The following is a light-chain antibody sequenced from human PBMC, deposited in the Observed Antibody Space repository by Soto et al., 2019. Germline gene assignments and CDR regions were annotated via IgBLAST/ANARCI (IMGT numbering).Light chain of an antibody. CDR1: KLGDKY. CDR3: QAWDSEGA. CDR2: QDS. Sequence: SYELTQPPSVSVSPGQTASITCSGDKLGDKYACWYQQKPGQSPVLVTYQDSKRPSGIPERFSGSNSGNTATLTISGTQAMDEADYYCQAWDSEGAFGGGTKLTVL. J-gene: IGLJ2*01. V-gene: IGLV3-1*01.